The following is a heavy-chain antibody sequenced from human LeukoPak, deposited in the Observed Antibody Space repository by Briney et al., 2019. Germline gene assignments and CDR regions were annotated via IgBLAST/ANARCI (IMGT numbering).Heavy chain of an antibody. V-gene: IGHV3-7*03. Sequence: SGGSLRLSCAASGFTFSSYWMSWVRQAPGKGLEWVANIKQDGSEKYYVDSVKGRFTISRDNAKNSLYLQMNSLRAEDTAVYYCARDPPGITIFGYYYYGMDVWGQGTLVTVSS. CDR1: GFTFSSYW. D-gene: IGHD3-9*01. CDR2: IKQDGSEK. CDR3: ARDPPGITIFGYYYYGMDV. J-gene: IGHJ6*02.